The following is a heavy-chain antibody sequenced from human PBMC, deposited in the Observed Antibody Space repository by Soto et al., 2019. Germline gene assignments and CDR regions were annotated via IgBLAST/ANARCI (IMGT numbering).Heavy chain of an antibody. CDR3: ARGPYGSGSYAFDI. D-gene: IGHD3-10*01. V-gene: IGHV3-53*04. CDR1: GFAVSSNY. Sequence: EVQLVESGGGLVQPGGSLRLSCAASGFAVSSNYLSWVRQAPGKGLEWGSVIYSGGSTYYADSVKGRFTISRHNSQNTVYLQMNSLRAEDTAVYYCARGPYGSGSYAFDIWGQGTMVTVSS. J-gene: IGHJ3*02. CDR2: IYSGGST.